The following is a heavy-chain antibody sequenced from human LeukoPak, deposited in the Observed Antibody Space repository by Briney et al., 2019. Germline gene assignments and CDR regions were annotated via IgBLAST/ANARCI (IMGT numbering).Heavy chain of an antibody. CDR2: IKQDGSEE. D-gene: IGHD3-9*01. CDR3: ARADSDILTAQRIWPAYYYYGMDV. CDR1: GFTFSSYW. Sequence: PGGSLRLSCAASGFTFSSYWMSWVRQAPGKGLEWVANIKQDGSEEYYVDSVKGRFTISRDNAKNSLYLQMNSLRAEDTAVYYCARADSDILTAQRIWPAYYYYGMDVWGQGTTVTVSS. V-gene: IGHV3-7*01. J-gene: IGHJ6*02.